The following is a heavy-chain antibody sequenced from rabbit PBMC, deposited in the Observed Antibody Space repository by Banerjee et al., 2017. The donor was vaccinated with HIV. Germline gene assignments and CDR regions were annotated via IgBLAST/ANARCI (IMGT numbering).Heavy chain of an antibody. CDR1: GFSFSSSYY. CDR3: ASDGAGYADYDSGIFNL. D-gene: IGHD6-1*01. CDR2: IYNGDGST. J-gene: IGHJ4*01. V-gene: IGHV1S40*01. Sequence: QSLEESGGDLVKPGASLTLTCTASGFSFSSSYYMCWVRQAPGKGLEWIACIYNGDGSTYYASWAKGRFTISKTSSTTVTLQMTSLTAADTATYFCASDGAGYADYDSGIFNLWGPGTLVTVS.